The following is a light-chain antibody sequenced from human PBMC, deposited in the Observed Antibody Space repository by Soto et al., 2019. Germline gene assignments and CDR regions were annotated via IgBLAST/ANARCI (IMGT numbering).Light chain of an antibody. V-gene: IGLV2-14*01. J-gene: IGLJ2*01. Sequence: QSALPQPASVSGSPGQSITISCTGTSSDVGGYNYVSWYQQHPGKAPKLMIYDVSNRPSGVSNRFSGSKSGNTASLTISGLQAEDEADYYCSSYTSSSTQVVFGGGTKVTVL. CDR1: SSDVGGYNY. CDR2: DVS. CDR3: SSYTSSSTQVV.